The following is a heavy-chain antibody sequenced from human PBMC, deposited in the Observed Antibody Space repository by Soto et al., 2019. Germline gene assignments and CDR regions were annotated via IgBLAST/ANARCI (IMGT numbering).Heavy chain of an antibody. CDR1: GYSFTDYW. D-gene: IGHD3-10*01. Sequence: ESLKISCKGSGYSFTDYWIGWVRQMPGKGLEWMGIVYPGDSDTRYSPSFQGQVTFSADRSINTAYLEWSSLKASDTAMYYCARRTLITLVRGVNYFDYWGPGTLVTVSS. CDR3: ARRTLITLVRGVNYFDY. CDR2: VYPGDSDT. J-gene: IGHJ4*02. V-gene: IGHV5-51*01.